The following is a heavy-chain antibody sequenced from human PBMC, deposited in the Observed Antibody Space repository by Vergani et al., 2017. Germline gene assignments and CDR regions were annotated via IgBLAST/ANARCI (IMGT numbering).Heavy chain of an antibody. V-gene: IGHV3-30*02. CDR2: IGYDGRIK. D-gene: IGHD4-17*01. Sequence: QVQLVETGGGVVQPGGSLRLYCASSGFSFNTYGAHWVRQAPGKGLEGVAFIGYDGRIKYNVDSVKGRFTISRDTSKKTLSLQMRSLRADDTAVYYCAKGGRENSDYGYFDYLGQGTLVTVSS. CDR1: GFSFNTYG. CDR3: AKGGRENSDYGYFDY. J-gene: IGHJ4*02.